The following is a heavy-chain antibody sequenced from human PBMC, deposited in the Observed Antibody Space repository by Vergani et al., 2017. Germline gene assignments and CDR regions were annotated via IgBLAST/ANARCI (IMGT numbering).Heavy chain of an antibody. CDR3: ARATTSYYYDAGDY. V-gene: IGHV3-7*01. CDR1: GFSLSRFW. J-gene: IGHJ4*02. Sequence: EVQLVESGGGLVQPGGSLRLSCAASGFSLSRFWMSWVRQAPEKGLEWVAHISPDGSATSYVDSVKGRFTISRDNTKKTLSLQMRSLRADDTAVYYCARATTSYYYDAGDYWGQGTLVTVSS. D-gene: IGHD3-22*01. CDR2: ISPDGSAT.